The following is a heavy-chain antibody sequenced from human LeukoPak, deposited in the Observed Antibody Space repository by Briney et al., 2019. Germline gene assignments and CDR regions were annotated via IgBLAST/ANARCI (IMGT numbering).Heavy chain of an antibody. J-gene: IGHJ4*02. Sequence: GGSLRLSCAASGLTFSSYVMSWVRQAPGKGLEWVSAISGGADATYYADSVRGRYTISRDNPKNTLFLQVNSLRVGDTAVYYCAKGGLTTPLHYWGQGTLVTVSS. D-gene: IGHD1-14*01. CDR3: AKGGLTTPLHY. CDR1: GLTFSSYV. V-gene: IGHV3-23*01. CDR2: ISGGADAT.